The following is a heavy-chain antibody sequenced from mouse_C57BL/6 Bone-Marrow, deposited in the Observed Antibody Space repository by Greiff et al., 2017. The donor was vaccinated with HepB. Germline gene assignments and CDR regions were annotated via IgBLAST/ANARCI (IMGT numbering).Heavy chain of an antibody. CDR1: GYTFTGYW. CDR2: ILPGSGST. Sequence: QVQLKESGAELMKPGASVKLSCKATGYTFTGYWIEWVKQRPGHGLEWIGEILPGSGSTNYNEKFKGKATFTADTSSNTAYMKLSSLTTEDSAIYYCARGCSWFAYWGQGTLVTVSA. V-gene: IGHV1-9*01. J-gene: IGHJ3*01. CDR3: ARGCSWFAY.